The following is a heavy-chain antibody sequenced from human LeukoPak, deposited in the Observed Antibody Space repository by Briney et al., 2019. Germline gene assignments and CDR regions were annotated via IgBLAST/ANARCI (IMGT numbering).Heavy chain of an antibody. D-gene: IGHD2-8*02. CDR1: GFDFWNYA. CDR3: AKDLTSISPVLATSDP. V-gene: IGHV3-23*01. J-gene: IGHJ5*02. CDR2: ISGSGYMT. Sequence: PGWSLRLSCAASGFDFWNYAMSWVRQAAGKGLQWVSSISGSGYMTHYAASVTGRFTISSDNSKNTVFLQMNSLRAEDTAVYYCAKDLTSISPVLATSDPSGHGTPFTASS.